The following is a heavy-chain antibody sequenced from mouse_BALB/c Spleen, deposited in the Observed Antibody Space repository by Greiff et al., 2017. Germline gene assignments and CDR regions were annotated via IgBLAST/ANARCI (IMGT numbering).Heavy chain of an antibody. CDR3: ASRNYYAMDY. CDR2: ISYDGSN. Sequence: DVHLVESGPGLVKPSQSLSLTCSVTGYSITSGYYWNWIRQFPGNKLEWMGYISYDGSNNYNPSLKNRISITRDTSKNQFFLKLNSVTTEDTATYYCASRNYYAMDYWGQGTSVTVSS. CDR1: GYSITSGYY. J-gene: IGHJ4*01. V-gene: IGHV3-6*02.